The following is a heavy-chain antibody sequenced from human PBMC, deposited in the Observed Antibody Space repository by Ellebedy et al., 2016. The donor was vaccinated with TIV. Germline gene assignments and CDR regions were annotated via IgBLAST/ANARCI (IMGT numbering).Heavy chain of an antibody. CDR2: FYWDFEQ. CDR3: ARTNYGDRTFDF. J-gene: IGHJ4*02. V-gene: IGHV2-5*02. Sequence: SGPTLVKPTQTLTLTCTFSGFTLRSRGVGVGWLRQPPGKALEYLALFYWDFEQRYSPSLKNRLTITTDTSQKKVILTMTNMDPADTATYYCARTNYGDRTFDFWGQGTLVTVSS. CDR1: GFTLRSRGVG. D-gene: IGHD2-21*02.